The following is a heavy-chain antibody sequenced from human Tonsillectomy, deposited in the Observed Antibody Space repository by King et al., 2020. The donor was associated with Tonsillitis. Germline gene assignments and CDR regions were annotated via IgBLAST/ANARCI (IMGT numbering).Heavy chain of an antibody. CDR3: TRHAGYCSSTSCPTWGI. J-gene: IGHJ4*01. CDR1: GFTFSGSA. D-gene: IGHD2-2*01. V-gene: IGHV3-73*01. CDR2: IRSKANSYAT. Sequence: VQLVESGGGLVQPGGSLKLSCAASGFTFSGSAMHWVRQASGKGLEWVGRIRSKANSYATAYAASVKGRFTISRDDSKNTAYLQMNSLKTEDTAVYYCTRHAGYCSSTSCPTWGIWGHGTLVTVSS.